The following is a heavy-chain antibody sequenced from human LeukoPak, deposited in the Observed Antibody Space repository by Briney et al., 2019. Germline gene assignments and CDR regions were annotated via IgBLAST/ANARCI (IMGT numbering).Heavy chain of an antibody. J-gene: IGHJ3*02. CDR1: GFTFSSYA. CDR2: ISSSSSYI. V-gene: IGHV3-21*01. D-gene: IGHD3-22*01. CDR3: ARDRYYYDSSGPDAFDI. Sequence: GGSLRLSCAVSGFTFSSYAMSWVRQAPGKGLEWVSSISSSSSYIYYADSVKGRFTISRDNARNSLYLQMNSLRAEDTAVYYCARDRYYYDSSGPDAFDIWGQGTMVTVSS.